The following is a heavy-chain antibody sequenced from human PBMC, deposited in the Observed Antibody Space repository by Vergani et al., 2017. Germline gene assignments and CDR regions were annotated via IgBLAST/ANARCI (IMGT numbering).Heavy chain of an antibody. Sequence: QVQLVESGGGVVQPGRSLRVSCAGSGFTFTNYDMHWVRQAPGKGLEWVAVISIDGRITHYGNSVKGRVTITRDNSKNTLYLQMTSLRGDDTAIYYCGRDAFKGKPDVVDIWGQGTMVIVSS. V-gene: IGHV3-30*19. CDR1: GFTFTNYD. CDR3: GRDAFKGKPDVVDI. D-gene: IGHD2-21*01. CDR2: ISIDGRIT. J-gene: IGHJ3*02.